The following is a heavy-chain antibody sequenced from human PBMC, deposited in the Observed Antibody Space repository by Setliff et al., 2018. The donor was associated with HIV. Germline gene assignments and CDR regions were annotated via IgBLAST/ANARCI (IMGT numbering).Heavy chain of an antibody. D-gene: IGHD3-22*01. CDR3: AKDLVYYDSSGDLDY. J-gene: IGHJ4*02. CDR1: GFTFGSYA. CDR2: ISGSGDST. Sequence: PGGSLRLSCAPSGFTFGSYAMSWVRQAQGKWLEWVSVISGSGDSTFYADSLKGRFTISRDTSKNTLYLQMNSLRAEDTAVYYCAKDLVYYDSSGDLDYWGQGTLVTVSS. V-gene: IGHV3-23*01.